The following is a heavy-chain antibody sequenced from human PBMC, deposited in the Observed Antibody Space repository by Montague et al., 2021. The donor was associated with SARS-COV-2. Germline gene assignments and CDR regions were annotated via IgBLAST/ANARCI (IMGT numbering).Heavy chain of an antibody. CDR1: GGSFSGYY. CDR3: ARGDTAMALFEVYYYGMDV. Sequence: SETLSLTCAVYGGSFSGYYWSWIRQPPGKGLEWIGEINHSGSTNYNPSLKSRVTISVDTSKNQFSLKLTSVTAADTAVYYCARGDTAMALFEVYYYGMDVWGQGTTVTVSS. D-gene: IGHD5-18*01. V-gene: IGHV4-34*01. CDR2: INHSGST. J-gene: IGHJ6*02.